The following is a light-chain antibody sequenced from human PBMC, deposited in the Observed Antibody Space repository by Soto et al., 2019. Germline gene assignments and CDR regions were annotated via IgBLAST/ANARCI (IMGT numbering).Light chain of an antibody. CDR3: QQLFDSPIT. V-gene: IGKV1-33*01. CDR1: QDISNY. Sequence: DIQMTQSPSSLSASIGDRVTITCQASQDISNYLNWYQQKPGKAPKLLIYDASNLETGVPSRFSGSGSGTEFTLTISSLQPEDFATYYCQQLFDSPITFGQGTRLEIK. CDR2: DAS. J-gene: IGKJ5*01.